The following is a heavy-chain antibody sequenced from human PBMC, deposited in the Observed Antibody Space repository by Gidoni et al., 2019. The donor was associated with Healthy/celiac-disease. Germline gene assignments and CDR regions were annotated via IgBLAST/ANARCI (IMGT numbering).Heavy chain of an antibody. CDR2: IIPIFGTA. V-gene: IGHV1-69*01. CDR1: GGTFSSYA. Sequence: QVQLVQSGAAVKKPGSSVTVSCTASGGTFSSYAISWVRQAPGQGLEWMGGIIPIFGTANYAQKFQGRVTITADESTSTAYMELSSLRSEDTAVYYCASPFCGGDCYSFEYFQHWGQGTLVTVSS. D-gene: IGHD2-21*02. J-gene: IGHJ1*01. CDR3: ASPFCGGDCYSFEYFQH.